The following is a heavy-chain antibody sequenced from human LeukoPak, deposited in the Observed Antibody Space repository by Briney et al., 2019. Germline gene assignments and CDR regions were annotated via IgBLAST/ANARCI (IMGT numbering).Heavy chain of an antibody. J-gene: IGHJ4*02. Sequence: SETLSLTCTVSGGSISSSSYYWGWIRQPPGEGLEWIGSIYYSGSTYYNPSLKSRVTISVDTSKNQFSLKLSSVTAADTAVYYCASPGYNWNANFDYWGQGTLVTVSS. V-gene: IGHV4-39*01. CDR3: ASPGYNWNANFDY. CDR1: GGSISSSSYY. D-gene: IGHD1-20*01. CDR2: IYYSGST.